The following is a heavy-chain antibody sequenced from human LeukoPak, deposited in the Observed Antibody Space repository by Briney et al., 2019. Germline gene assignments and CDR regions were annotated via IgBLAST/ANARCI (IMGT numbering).Heavy chain of an antibody. V-gene: IGHV3-30*04. Sequence: GGSLRLSCAASGFSFSHYAIHWVRQAPGKGLDWVAVILENGSNQYYADSVKGRFTISRDNSKNTLFLQMNSLRGEDTAMYYCARVQGGGYRTADYWGQGTLVTVSS. CDR3: ARVQGGGYRTADY. CDR2: ILENGSNQ. J-gene: IGHJ4*02. D-gene: IGHD6-19*01. CDR1: GFSFSHYA.